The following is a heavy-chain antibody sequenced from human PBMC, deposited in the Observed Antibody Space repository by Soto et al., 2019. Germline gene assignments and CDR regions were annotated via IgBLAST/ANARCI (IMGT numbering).Heavy chain of an antibody. J-gene: IGHJ6*02. CDR1: GYTFSSYA. CDR2: IIPIFGTA. Sequence: GASVKVSCKASGYTFSSYAISWVRQAPGQGLEWMGGIIPIFGTANYAQKFQGRVTITADKSTSTAYMELSSLRSEDTAVYYCARFRGSIAVDYYYGMDVWGQGTTVTVSS. CDR3: ARFRGSIAVDYYYGMDV. D-gene: IGHD6-19*01. V-gene: IGHV1-69*06.